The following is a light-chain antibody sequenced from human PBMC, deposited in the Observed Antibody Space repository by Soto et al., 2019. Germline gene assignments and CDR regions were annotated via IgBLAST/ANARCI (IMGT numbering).Light chain of an antibody. CDR2: GAS. CDR3: QQYKKCPPWT. V-gene: IGKV3-15*01. Sequence: EIVMTQSPATLSVSPGERAMLSCRASEYVNNNLAWYQQKPGQAPRLLIFGASTRATDTPARFSGSGSGTEFALTISSPQSADSAVYYCQQYKKCPPWTFGQGTKVEIK. J-gene: IGKJ1*01. CDR1: EYVNNN.